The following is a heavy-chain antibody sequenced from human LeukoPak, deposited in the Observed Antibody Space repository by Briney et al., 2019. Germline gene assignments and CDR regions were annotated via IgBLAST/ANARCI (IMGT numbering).Heavy chain of an antibody. CDR3: TRLDTAMVTFDY. V-gene: IGHV4-31*03. CDR1: GYSISSGGYY. CDR2: IYYSGGT. D-gene: IGHD5-18*01. J-gene: IGHJ4*02. Sequence: SETLSLTCTVSGYSISSGGYYWSWIRHHPGKGLEWIASIYYSGGTHYNPSLKSRVIISVDTSKNQFSLKLTSVTADDTAVYYCTRLDTAMVTFDYWGQGTLVTVSS.